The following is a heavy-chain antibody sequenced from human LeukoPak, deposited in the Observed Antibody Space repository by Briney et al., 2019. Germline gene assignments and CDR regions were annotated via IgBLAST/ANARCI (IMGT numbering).Heavy chain of an antibody. CDR2: IIPIFGTA. CDR3: ARADRSGYLTPFDY. D-gene: IGHD3-22*01. V-gene: IGHV1-69*05. CDR1: GGTFSSYA. Sequence: SVKVSCKASGGTFSSYAISWVRQAPGQGLEWMGGIIPIFGTANYAQKFQGRVTVTTDESTSTAYMELSSLRSEDTAVYYCARADRSGYLTPFDYWGQGTLVTVSS. J-gene: IGHJ4*02.